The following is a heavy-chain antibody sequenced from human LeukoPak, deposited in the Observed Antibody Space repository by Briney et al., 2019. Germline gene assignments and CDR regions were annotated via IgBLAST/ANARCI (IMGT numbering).Heavy chain of an antibody. CDR2: IYYSGST. V-gene: IGHV4-59*08. J-gene: IGHJ4*02. CDR3: ARHRLWFGELSVPYYFDY. Sequence: SETLSLTCTVSGGSISSYYWSWIRQPPGKGLEWIGYIYYSGSTKYNPSLKSRVTISVDTSKNQFSLKLSSVTAADTAVYYCARHRLWFGELSVPYYFDYWGQGTLVTVSS. CDR1: GGSISSYY. D-gene: IGHD3-10*01.